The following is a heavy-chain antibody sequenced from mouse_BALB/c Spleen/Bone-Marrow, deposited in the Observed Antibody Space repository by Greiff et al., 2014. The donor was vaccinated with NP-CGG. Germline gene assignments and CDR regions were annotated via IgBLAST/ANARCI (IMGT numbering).Heavy chain of an antibody. J-gene: IGHJ2*01. CDR2: INPSTGYT. V-gene: IGHV1-7*01. D-gene: IGHD1-1*01. Sequence: QVQLQQSGAELAKPGASVMMSCKASGYTFTSYWMHWVKQRPGQALEWIGYINPSTGYTEFNQKFKDKATLTADKSSSTAYMHLSSLTSEDSAVYCCARGATVVARYFDSWGQGTTLTVSS. CDR3: ARGATVVARYFDS. CDR1: GYTFTSYW.